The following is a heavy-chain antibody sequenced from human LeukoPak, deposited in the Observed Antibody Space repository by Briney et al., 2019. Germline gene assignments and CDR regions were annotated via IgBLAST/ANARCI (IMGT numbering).Heavy chain of an antibody. CDR1: GGSISSGGYY. CDR2: IYYSGST. Sequence: TLSLTCTVSGGSISSGGYYYSWIRQHPGKGLEWIGYIYYSGSTYYNPSLKSRVTISVDTSKNQFSLKLSSVTAADTAVYYCARVWSTSNYYYYMDVWGKGTTVTVSS. V-gene: IGHV4-31*03. D-gene: IGHD2-2*01. CDR3: ARVWSTSNYYYYMDV. J-gene: IGHJ6*03.